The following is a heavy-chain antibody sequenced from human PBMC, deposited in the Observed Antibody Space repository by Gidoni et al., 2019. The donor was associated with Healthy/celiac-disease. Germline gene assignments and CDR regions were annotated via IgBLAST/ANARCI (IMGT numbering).Heavy chain of an antibody. Sequence: QVQLVESGGGVVQPGGSLRLPCAASGFPFSSYGMHWVRQAPGKGLEWVAFIRYDGSNKYYADSVKGRFTISRDNSKNTLYLQMNSLRAEDTAVYYCAKAYNWNDNYYFDYWGQGTLVTVSS. CDR2: IRYDGSNK. J-gene: IGHJ4*02. CDR1: GFPFSSYG. CDR3: AKAYNWNDNYYFDY. D-gene: IGHD1-20*01. V-gene: IGHV3-30*02.